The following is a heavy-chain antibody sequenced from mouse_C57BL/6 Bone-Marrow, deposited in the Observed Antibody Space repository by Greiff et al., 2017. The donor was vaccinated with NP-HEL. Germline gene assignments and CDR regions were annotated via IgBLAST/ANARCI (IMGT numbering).Heavy chain of an antibody. J-gene: IGHJ2*01. CDR3: ARRDYYGSSQYFDY. CDR2: ISNGGGST. D-gene: IGHD1-1*01. V-gene: IGHV5-12*01. Sequence: EVKLVESGGGLVQPGGSLKLSCAASGFTFSDYYMYWVRQTPEKRLEWVAYISNGGGSTYYPDPVKGRFTISRDNAKNTLYLQMSRLKAEDTAMYYSARRDYYGSSQYFDYWGQGTTLTVSS. CDR1: GFTFSDYY.